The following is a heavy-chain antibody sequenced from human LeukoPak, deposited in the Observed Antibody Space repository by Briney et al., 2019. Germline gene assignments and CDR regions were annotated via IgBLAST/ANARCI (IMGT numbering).Heavy chain of an antibody. D-gene: IGHD6-13*01. Sequence: PSETLSLTCAVYDGPFSGYYWSWIRQPPGKGLEWIGEINHGGSTNYNPSLKSRVTISVDTSKTQFSLKLSSVTAADTAVYYCAREWYSSSWYPVSYNWFDPRGQGILVTVSS. CDR3: AREWYSSSWYPVSYNWFDP. V-gene: IGHV4-34*01. CDR1: DGPFSGYY. CDR2: INHGGST. J-gene: IGHJ5*02.